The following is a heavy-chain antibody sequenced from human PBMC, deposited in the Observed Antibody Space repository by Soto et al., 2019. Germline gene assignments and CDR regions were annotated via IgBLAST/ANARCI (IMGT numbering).Heavy chain of an antibody. D-gene: IGHD2-15*01. CDR2: IYPADSDT. CDR3: ARLPSPIGYSYYYGLDV. V-gene: IGHV5-51*01. J-gene: IGHJ6*02. CDR1: GYSFTNYW. Sequence: PGESLKISCKGSGYSFTNYWIAWVRQMPGKGLEWMGIIYPADSDTRYSPSFQGQVIISADKSITTAYLQWSSLKASDTAMYYCARLPSPIGYSYYYGLDVWGQGTTVTVSS.